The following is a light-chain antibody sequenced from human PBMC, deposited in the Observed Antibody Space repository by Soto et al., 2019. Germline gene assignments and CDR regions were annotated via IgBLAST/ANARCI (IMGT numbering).Light chain of an antibody. J-gene: IGLJ2*01. V-gene: IGLV1-40*01. CDR3: QSYDSSLSGHVV. CDR1: SSDIGAGYD. CDR2: GNS. Sequence: QSVLTQPPSVSRAPGQRVTISCTGSSSDIGAGYDVHWYQQLPGTAPKLLIYGNSNRPSGVPDRFSGSKSGTSASLAITGLQAEDEADYYCQSYDSSLSGHVVFGGGTKLTV.